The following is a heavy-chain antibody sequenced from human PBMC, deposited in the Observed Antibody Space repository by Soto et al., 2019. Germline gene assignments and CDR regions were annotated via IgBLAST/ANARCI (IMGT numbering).Heavy chain of an antibody. J-gene: IGHJ4*02. CDR1: GYSFTSYW. CDR2: IYPGDSDT. D-gene: IGHD2-15*01. CDR3: VRAGCSIGSCYPPAHFDY. V-gene: IGHV5-51*01. Sequence: PGESLKISCKGSGYSFTSYWIGWGRQMPGKGLEWMGIIYPGDSDTRYSPSFQGQVTISADKSINTAYLQWSSLKASDAAMYYCVRAGCSIGSCYPPAHFDYWGQGTLVTVSS.